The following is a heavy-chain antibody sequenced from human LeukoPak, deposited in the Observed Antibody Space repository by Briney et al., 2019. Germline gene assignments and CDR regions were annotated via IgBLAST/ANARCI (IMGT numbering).Heavy chain of an antibody. CDR3: ATGGYSYGYGN. V-gene: IGHV1-69*01. D-gene: IGHD5-18*01. CDR1: GGTFSSYA. Sequence: GASVKVSCKASGGTFSSYAISWVRQAPGQGLEWMGGIIPIFGTANDAQKFQGRVTITADESTSTAYMELSSLRSEDTAVYYCATGGYSYGYGNWGQGTLVTVSS. CDR2: IIPIFGTA. J-gene: IGHJ4*02.